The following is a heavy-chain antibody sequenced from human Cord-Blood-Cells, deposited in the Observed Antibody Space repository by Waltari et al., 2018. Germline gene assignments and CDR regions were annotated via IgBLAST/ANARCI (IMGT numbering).Heavy chain of an antibody. Sequence: QVQLVESGGGVVQPGRSLRLSCAASGFTFSSYGMHWVRQAPGKGLEWVAVISYDGSNKYYADSVKGRFTISRDNSKNTLYLQMNSLRAEDTAVYYCAKDFRGFWSGYLDYWGQGTLVTVSS. CDR2: ISYDGSNK. D-gene: IGHD3-3*01. CDR3: AKDFRGFWSGYLDY. J-gene: IGHJ4*02. V-gene: IGHV3-30*18. CDR1: GFTFSSYG.